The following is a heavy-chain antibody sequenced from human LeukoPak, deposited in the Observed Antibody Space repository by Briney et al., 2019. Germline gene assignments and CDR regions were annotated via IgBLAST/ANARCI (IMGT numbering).Heavy chain of an antibody. Sequence: GASVKVSCKASGYTFTGYYMHWVRQAPGQGLEWMGRINPNSGGTNYAQKFQGRVTMTRDTSISTACMELSRLRSDDTAVYYCARDPGQLWSHELSFDCWGQGTLVTVSS. J-gene: IGHJ4*02. CDR3: ARDPGQLWSHELSFDC. D-gene: IGHD5-18*01. CDR1: GYTFTGYY. CDR2: INPNSGGT. V-gene: IGHV1-2*06.